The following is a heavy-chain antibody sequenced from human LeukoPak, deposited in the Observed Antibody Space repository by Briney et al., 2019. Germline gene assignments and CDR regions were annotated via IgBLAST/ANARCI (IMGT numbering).Heavy chain of an antibody. CDR2: ISYDGSNK. J-gene: IGHJ4*02. Sequence: GGSLRLSCAASGFTFSSYAMHWVRQAPGKGLEWVAVISYDGSNKYYADSVKGRFTISRDNSKNTLYLQMNSLRAEDTAVYYCARDGSRYCSGGSCYPRSDYWGQGTLVTDSS. D-gene: IGHD2-15*01. CDR3: ARDGSRYCSGGSCYPRSDY. CDR1: GFTFSSYA. V-gene: IGHV3-30-3*01.